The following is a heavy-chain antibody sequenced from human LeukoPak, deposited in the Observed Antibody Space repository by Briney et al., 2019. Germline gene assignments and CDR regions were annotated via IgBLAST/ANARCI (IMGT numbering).Heavy chain of an antibody. J-gene: IGHJ4*02. Sequence: GGSLRLSCVASGFSFSAYIMHWVRQAPGKGLEYVSAIRSDGCSTFYPNSVKGRFTLSRDNSKSTLYLQMGSLRAEDTAVYYCTRRYGGHSGWAGYHDSWGQGTLVTVSS. V-gene: IGHV3-64*01. CDR2: IRSDGCST. D-gene: IGHD6-19*01. CDR3: TRRYGGHSGWAGYHDS. CDR1: GFSFSAYI.